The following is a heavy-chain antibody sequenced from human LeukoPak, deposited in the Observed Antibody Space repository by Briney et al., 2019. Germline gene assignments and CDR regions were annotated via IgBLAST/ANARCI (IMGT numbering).Heavy chain of an antibody. J-gene: IGHJ3*02. V-gene: IGHV3-33*08. Sequence: GGSLRLSCAASGFTFSSYWMHWVRQAPGKGLEWVAVIWYDGSNKYYADSVKGRFTISRDNSKNTLYLQMNSLSAEDTAVYYCARATWDDAFDIWGQGTMVTVSS. D-gene: IGHD1-26*01. CDR1: GFTFSSYW. CDR2: IWYDGSNK. CDR3: ARATWDDAFDI.